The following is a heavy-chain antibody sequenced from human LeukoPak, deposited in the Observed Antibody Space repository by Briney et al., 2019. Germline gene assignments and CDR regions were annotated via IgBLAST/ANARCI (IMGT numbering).Heavy chain of an antibody. J-gene: IGHJ6*03. Sequence: GESLKISCKGSGYTFNNYWIGWVRQMPGKGLEWMGIIHPGDSDTRYSPSFEGQVTISADKSISTAFLQWSSLKASDTAMYYCARPRGYYYYYMDVWGKGTTVTVSS. V-gene: IGHV5-51*01. CDR3: ARPRGYYYYYMDV. CDR1: GYTFNNYW. CDR2: IHPGDSDT.